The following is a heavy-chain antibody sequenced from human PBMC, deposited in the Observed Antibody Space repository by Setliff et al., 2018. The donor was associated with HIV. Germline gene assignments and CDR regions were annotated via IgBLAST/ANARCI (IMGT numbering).Heavy chain of an antibody. Sequence: PSETLSLTCTVSGGSISSGGYYWSWIRQHPGKGLEWIGYIYYSGSTYYNLSLKSRVTISVDTSKNQFSLKLSSVTAADTAVYYCARDRSRHYGAGGRLDVGGKGTTVTVSS. CDR2: IYYSGST. D-gene: IGHD4-17*01. J-gene: IGHJ6*04. V-gene: IGHV4-31*03. CDR3: ARDRSRHYGAGGRLDV. CDR1: GGSISSGGYY.